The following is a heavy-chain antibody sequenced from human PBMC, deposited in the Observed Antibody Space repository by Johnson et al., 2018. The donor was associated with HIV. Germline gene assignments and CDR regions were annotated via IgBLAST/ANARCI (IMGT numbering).Heavy chain of an antibody. J-gene: IGHJ3*02. Sequence: VQLVESGGGVVQPGRSLRLSCAASGSTFSSYAMHWVRPAPGKALEWVSCINLNGGSTGYEHSVKARCTISRDNAKNSLYMQMNSLSAEDTAVYYCARATPGIAAAGPTHPSAFDIWGQGTMVTVSS. CDR3: ARATPGIAAAGPTHPSAFDI. V-gene: IGHV3-20*04. D-gene: IGHD6-13*01. CDR2: INLNGGST. CDR1: GSTFSSYA.